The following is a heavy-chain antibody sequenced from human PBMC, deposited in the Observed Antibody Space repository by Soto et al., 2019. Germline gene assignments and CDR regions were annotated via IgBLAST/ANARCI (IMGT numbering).Heavy chain of an antibody. Sequence: QVQLVQSGAEVKKPGSSVKVSCKVSGGTFSNYAIDWVRLAPGHGLEWMGGIVPIFGTTYYTQKFQGRATIIADDSTTTAYFEMSSLRSEDTAIYYCARVEAVAGLYNYHGLDVWGQGTEVTVSS. CDR3: ARVEAVAGLYNYHGLDV. CDR1: GGTFSNYA. D-gene: IGHD6-19*01. J-gene: IGHJ6*02. V-gene: IGHV1-69*12. CDR2: IVPIFGTT.